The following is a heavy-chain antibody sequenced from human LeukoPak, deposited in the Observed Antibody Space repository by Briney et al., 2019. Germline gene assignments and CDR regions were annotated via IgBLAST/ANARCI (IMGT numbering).Heavy chain of an antibody. CDR2: IYTSGST. Sequence: SETLSLTCTVSGGSISSYYWSWIRQPAGKGLEWIGRIYTSGSTNYNPSLKSRVTMSVDTSKNQFSLKLSSVTAADTAVYYCARDQWHYDILTGYYNPGYYYMDVWGKGTTVTVSS. J-gene: IGHJ6*03. D-gene: IGHD3-9*01. V-gene: IGHV4-4*07. CDR3: ARDQWHYDILTGYYNPGYYYMDV. CDR1: GGSISSYY.